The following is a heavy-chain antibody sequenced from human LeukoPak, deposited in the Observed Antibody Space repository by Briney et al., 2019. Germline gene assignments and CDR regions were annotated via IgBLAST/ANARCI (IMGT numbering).Heavy chain of an antibody. CDR3: ARRGPAAMYAFDI. D-gene: IGHD2-2*01. CDR1: GHTFTGYS. J-gene: IGHJ3*02. CDR2: INPNSGGT. Sequence: ASVKVSCKASGHTFTGYSMHWVRQAPGQGLEWVGWINPNSGGTNYAQKFQGRVTMTRDTSISTAYMELSRLRSDDTAVYYCARRGPAAMYAFDIWGQGTMVTVSS. V-gene: IGHV1-2*02.